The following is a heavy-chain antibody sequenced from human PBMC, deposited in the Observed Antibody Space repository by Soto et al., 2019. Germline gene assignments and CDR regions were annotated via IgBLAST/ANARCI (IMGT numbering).Heavy chain of an antibody. CDR2: MYYSGST. V-gene: IGHV4-59*08. Sequence: QVQLQESGPGLVKPSETLSLSCSVSGGSISGHYWSWVRQTPGKGLEWIGYMYYSGSTNYNPSLKSRVTISVDTSKNPFSLRLTSVTAADTAVYYCARGPYYDLIWKYYYMDVWGKGTTVTVSS. J-gene: IGHJ6*03. CDR1: GGSISGHY. CDR3: ARGPYYDLIWKYYYMDV. D-gene: IGHD3-16*01.